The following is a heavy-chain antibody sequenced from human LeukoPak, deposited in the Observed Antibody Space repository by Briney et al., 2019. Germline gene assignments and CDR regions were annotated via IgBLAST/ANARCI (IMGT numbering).Heavy chain of an antibody. J-gene: IGHJ4*02. CDR1: GYTFTSYG. CDR3: ARDGGGYCSSTSCPPVPFDY. CDR2: INPSGGSA. Sequence: GASVKVSCKASGYTFTSYGISWVRQAPGQGLEWMGIINPSGGSASYAQKFQGRVTMTRDTSTSTVYMELSSLRSEDTAVYYCARDGGGYCSSTSCPPVPFDYWGQGTLVTVSS. V-gene: IGHV1-46*01. D-gene: IGHD2-2*01.